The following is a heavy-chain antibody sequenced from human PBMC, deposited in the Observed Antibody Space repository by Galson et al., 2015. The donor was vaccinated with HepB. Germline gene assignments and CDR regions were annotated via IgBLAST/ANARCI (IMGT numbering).Heavy chain of an antibody. D-gene: IGHD4-23*01. J-gene: IGHJ4*02. CDR3: ARQVSKTWSIGKRWYHFDS. V-gene: IGHV4-39*01. CDR1: GGYITGSSFY. CDR2: IHSDGST. Sequence: SETLSLTCTLSGGYITGSSFYWAWVRQPPGKGLGWVGSIHSDGSTSEPPSLKTRVATSLDTSKNQFSLRLRSATAADTAVYYCARQVSKTWSIGKRWYHFDSWSQGTLVTVSS.